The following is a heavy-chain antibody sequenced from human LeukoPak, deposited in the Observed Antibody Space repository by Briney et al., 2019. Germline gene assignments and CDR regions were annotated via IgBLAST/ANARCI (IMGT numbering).Heavy chain of an antibody. CDR3: AVGDILTGYWAEYLEY. CDR2: ICGHNGDI. CDR1: RYTFTTYG. V-gene: IGHV1-18*01. J-gene: IGHJ4*02. Sequence: ASVKVACMNSRYTFTTYGLSWVRQAPGEGREWMGWICGHNGDINNARKFQCRVTLPSETSTRTGYLEVKSLRSDDRAMYYCAVGDILTGYWAEYLEYWGQGTLVTVSS. D-gene: IGHD3-9*01.